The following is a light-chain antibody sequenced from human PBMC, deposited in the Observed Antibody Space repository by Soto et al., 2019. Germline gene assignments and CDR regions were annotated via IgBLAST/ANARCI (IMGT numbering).Light chain of an antibody. CDR1: SSDVGGYNY. V-gene: IGLV2-14*03. CDR2: DVS. CDR3: SSYTTSNTRQIV. J-gene: IGLJ1*01. Sequence: SALTQPASVSGSPGQSITISCTGTSSDVGGYNYVSWYQHHPGKAPKLMIFDVSNRPSGVSNRFSGSKSGNTASLPISGLQPEGEADYYCSSYTTSNTRQIVFGTGTKVTVL.